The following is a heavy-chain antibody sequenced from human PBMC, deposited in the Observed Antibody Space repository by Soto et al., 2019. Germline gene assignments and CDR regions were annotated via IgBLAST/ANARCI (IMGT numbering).Heavy chain of an antibody. CDR3: ARVDCSTTTCYYYGFDV. CDR1: GFDFSGYT. J-gene: IGHJ6*02. CDR2: ISYDGSDK. D-gene: IGHD2-2*01. V-gene: IGHV3-30-3*01. Sequence: ESGGGVVQPGGSLRLSCAASGFDFSGYTIHWVRQAPGKGLEWVAVISYDGSDKYYADSVKGRFTISRDNAKKTLYLQMNSLRIEDTAVYYCARVDCSTTTCYYYGFDVWGQGTTVTVSS.